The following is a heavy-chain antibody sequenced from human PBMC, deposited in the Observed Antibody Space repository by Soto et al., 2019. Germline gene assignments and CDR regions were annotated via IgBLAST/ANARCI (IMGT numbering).Heavy chain of an antibody. V-gene: IGHV3-33*03. D-gene: IGHD1-26*01. CDR3: ARAQYTGSYFDACDV. Sequence: LRLSCAASGFSFSSYGMHWVRQAPGKGLDWVAVIWYDGSNKYYEESVKGRFTISRDNSKNTLYVQMNSLTVEDTAVYYCARAQYTGSYFDACDVWGQGTMVTVSS. J-gene: IGHJ3*01. CDR2: IWYDGSNK. CDR1: GFSFSSYG.